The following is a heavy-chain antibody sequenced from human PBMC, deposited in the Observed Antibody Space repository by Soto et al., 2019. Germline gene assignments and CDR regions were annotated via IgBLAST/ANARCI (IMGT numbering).Heavy chain of an antibody. CDR1: GGTFSCYA. V-gene: IGHV1-69*01. Sequence: QVQLVQSGAEVKKPGSSVKVSCKASGGTFSCYAISWVRQTPGQGLEWMGGIIPIFGTANYAQKFQGRVTITADESTSTAYMEMSSLRSEDTAVYYCARDVIAVAGTPVYYYYGMDVWGQGTTVTVSS. J-gene: IGHJ6*02. CDR3: ARDVIAVAGTPVYYYYGMDV. D-gene: IGHD6-19*01. CDR2: IIPIFGTA.